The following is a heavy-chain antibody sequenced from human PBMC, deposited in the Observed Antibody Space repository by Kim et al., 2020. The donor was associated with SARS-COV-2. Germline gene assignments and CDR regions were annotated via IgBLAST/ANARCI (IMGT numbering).Heavy chain of an antibody. V-gene: IGHV3-74*01. CDR2: ISSDGSSI. D-gene: IGHD6-13*01. CDR1: GFTFSYYW. Sequence: GGSLRLSCAATGFTFSYYWMHWVRQTPGDGLVWVARISSDGSSINYADSMRGRFIAYRDNPRNTVYLQMVSLRVDDTAVYYCARDRAGGTAFDIWGQGALVTVSS. CDR3: ARDRAGGTAFDI. J-gene: IGHJ4*02.